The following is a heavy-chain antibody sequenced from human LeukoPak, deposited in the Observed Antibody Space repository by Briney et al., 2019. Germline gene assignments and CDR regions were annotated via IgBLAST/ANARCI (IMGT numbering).Heavy chain of an antibody. Sequence: PGRSLRLSCAASGFTFSSYGMHWLRQAPGKGLEWVSSISSSSSYIYYADSVKGRFTISRDNAKNSLYLQMNSLRAEDTAVYYCAGGLTYDILTGYQYWGRGTLVTVSS. CDR1: GFTFSSYG. CDR3: AGGLTYDILTGYQY. CDR2: ISSSSSYI. V-gene: IGHV3-21*01. D-gene: IGHD3-9*01. J-gene: IGHJ4*02.